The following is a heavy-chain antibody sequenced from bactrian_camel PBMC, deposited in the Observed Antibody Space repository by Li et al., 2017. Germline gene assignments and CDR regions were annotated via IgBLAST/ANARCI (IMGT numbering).Heavy chain of an antibody. CDR2: IYTGGGYT. Sequence: QVQLVESGGGSVQAGGSLRLSCAVSRFTSSSYYMSWVRQAQGKGLEWVSSIYTGGGYTYYADSVKGRFTISRDNANNRLLMQMNSLRPEDSAIYYCAADIDGFIERSYFAGDRCPPGGEREDFNYWDQGTQVTVS. CDR3: AADIDGFIERSYFAGDRCPPGGEREDFNY. D-gene: IGHD1*01. J-gene: IGHJ4*01. CDR1: RFTSSSYY. V-gene: IGHV3-2*01.